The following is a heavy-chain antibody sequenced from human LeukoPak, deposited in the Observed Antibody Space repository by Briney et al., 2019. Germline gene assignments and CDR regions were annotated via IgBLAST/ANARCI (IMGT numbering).Heavy chain of an antibody. Sequence: GGSLRLSCAASGFTVSSNYMNWVRQAPGKGLEWVSVIYSGGSTYYTDSVKGRFTISRDNSKNTLYLQMNSLRVEDTAVYYCARDEGSSWNDWGQGTLVTVSS. CDR2: IYSGGST. CDR3: ARDEGSSWND. CDR1: GFTVSSNY. V-gene: IGHV3-66*01. D-gene: IGHD6-13*01. J-gene: IGHJ4*02.